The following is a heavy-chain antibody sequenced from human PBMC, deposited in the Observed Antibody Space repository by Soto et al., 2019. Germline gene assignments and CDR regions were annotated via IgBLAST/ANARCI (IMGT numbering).Heavy chain of an antibody. Sequence: QVQLVQSGAEVKKPGSSVKVSCKTSGGTFSRYSISWVRQAPGQGLEWMGAIIPMFSTANYAQKFQGRVTIIADDSTSTAYMELNSLRSEDTAVYYCARDRRGYDSLHDFAYWGQGTLVTVSS. J-gene: IGHJ4*02. D-gene: IGHD5-12*01. V-gene: IGHV1-69*12. CDR3: ARDRRGYDSLHDFAY. CDR2: IIPMFSTA. CDR1: GGTFSRYS.